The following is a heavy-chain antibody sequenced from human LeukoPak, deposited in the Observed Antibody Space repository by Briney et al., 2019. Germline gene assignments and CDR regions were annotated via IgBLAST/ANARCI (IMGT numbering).Heavy chain of an antibody. CDR1: GGSFSGYY. D-gene: IGHD6-13*01. CDR3: AWYKDRLGYSSSWYYFDY. J-gene: IGHJ4*02. V-gene: IGHV4-34*01. CDR2: INHSGST. Sequence: PSETLSLTCAVYGGSFSGYYWSWIRQPPGKGLEWIGEINHSGSTNYNPSLKSRVTISVDTSKNQFSLKLSSVTAADTAVYYCAWYKDRLGYSSSWYYFDYWGQGTLVTVSS.